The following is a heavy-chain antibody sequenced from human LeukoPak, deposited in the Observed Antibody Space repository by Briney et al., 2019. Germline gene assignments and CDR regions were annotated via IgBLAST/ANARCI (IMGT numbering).Heavy chain of an antibody. Sequence: GGSLRLSCAASGFTFNTYSMNWIRQAPGKGLEWVSSITSTGSYTFYADSVKGRFTISRDNAKNSLYLQMNSLRAEDTAVYYCARAAGDTIFGVVPYMDVWGKGTTVTVSS. CDR2: ITSTGSYT. V-gene: IGHV3-21*01. CDR3: ARAAGDTIFGVVPYMDV. D-gene: IGHD3-3*01. J-gene: IGHJ6*03. CDR1: GFTFNTYS.